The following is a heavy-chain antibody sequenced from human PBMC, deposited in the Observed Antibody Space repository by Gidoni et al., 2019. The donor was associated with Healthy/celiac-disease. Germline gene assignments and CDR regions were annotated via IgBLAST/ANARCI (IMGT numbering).Heavy chain of an antibody. J-gene: IGHJ4*02. CDR1: GFTVSSNY. D-gene: IGHD5-12*01. CDR2: IYSGGST. V-gene: IGHV3-66*01. CDR3: ARDILRDGYNWRLEDDY. Sequence: EVQLVESGGGLVQPGGSLRLSCAASGFTVSSNYMSWVRQAPGKGLEWVSVIYSGGSTYYADSVKGRFTISRDNSKNTLYLQMNSLRAEDTAVYYCARDILRDGYNWRLEDDYWGQGTLVTVSS.